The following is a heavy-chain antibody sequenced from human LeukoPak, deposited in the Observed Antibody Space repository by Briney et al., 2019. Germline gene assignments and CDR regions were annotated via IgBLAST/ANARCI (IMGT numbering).Heavy chain of an antibody. V-gene: IGHV1-46*01. J-gene: IGHJ3*02. D-gene: IGHD5-24*01. CDR3: ARAVDGYNPNDAFDI. CDR2: IDPSGGST. CDR1: GYTFTSYY. Sequence: ASVKVSCKASGYTFTSYYMHWVRQAPGQGLEWMGIIDPSGGSTSYAQKFQGRVTMTRDTSTSTVYMELSSLRSEDTAVYYCARAVDGYNPNDAFDIWGQGTMVTVSS.